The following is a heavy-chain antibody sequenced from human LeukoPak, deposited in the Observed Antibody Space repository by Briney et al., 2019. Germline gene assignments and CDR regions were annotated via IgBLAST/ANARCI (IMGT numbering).Heavy chain of an antibody. Sequence: GGSLRLSCAVTGFTFSNYWMSWVRQAPGKGLEWVGYIKQDGSEKYYVDSVKGRFTISRDNAKNSLYLQMNSLRAEDTAVYYCARDLTYGGKRGYYFDYWGRATLVT. V-gene: IGHV3-7*01. J-gene: IGHJ4*02. D-gene: IGHD4-23*01. CDR3: ARDLTYGGKRGYYFDY. CDR1: GFTFSNYW. CDR2: IKQDGSEK.